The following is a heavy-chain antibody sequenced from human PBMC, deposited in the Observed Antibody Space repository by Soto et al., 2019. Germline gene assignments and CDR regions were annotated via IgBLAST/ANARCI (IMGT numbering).Heavy chain of an antibody. J-gene: IGHJ5*02. Sequence: TLSLTCTVSGGSISSYYWSWIRQPAGKGLEWIGRIYTSGSTNYNPSLKSRVTMSVDTSKNQFSLKLSSVTAADTAVYYCASSPRIAAAGKSPWFDPWGQGTLVTVSS. D-gene: IGHD6-13*01. CDR3: ASSPRIAAAGKSPWFDP. CDR2: IYTSGST. CDR1: GGSISSYY. V-gene: IGHV4-4*07.